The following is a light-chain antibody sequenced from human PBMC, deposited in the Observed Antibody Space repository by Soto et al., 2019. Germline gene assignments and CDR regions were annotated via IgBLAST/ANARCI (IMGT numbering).Light chain of an antibody. CDR1: QNINNY. Sequence: DIQMTQSPSSLAASGGGRVTITCQASQNINNYLNLYQQKPGRAPKLLIYDASNLEAGVPSRFRGSGSGTAFTSTISRLQPEDIATYYCQQSDNLPPTFGQGTRLEIK. V-gene: IGKV1-33*01. CDR2: DAS. J-gene: IGKJ5*01. CDR3: QQSDNLPPT.